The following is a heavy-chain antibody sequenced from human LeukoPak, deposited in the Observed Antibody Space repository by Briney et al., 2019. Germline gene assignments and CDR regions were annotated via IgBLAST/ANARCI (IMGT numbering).Heavy chain of an antibody. D-gene: IGHD3-10*01. CDR2: INHSGST. V-gene: IGHV4-34*01. CDR1: GGSFSGYY. J-gene: IGHJ6*03. Sequence: SETLSLTCAVYGGSFSGYYWSWIRQPPGKGLEWIGEINHSGSTNYNPSLKSRVTISVDTSKNQFSLKLSSVTAADTAVYYCARDLHYYGSGDYYYYYMDVWGKGTTVTVSS. CDR3: ARDLHYYGSGDYYYYYMDV.